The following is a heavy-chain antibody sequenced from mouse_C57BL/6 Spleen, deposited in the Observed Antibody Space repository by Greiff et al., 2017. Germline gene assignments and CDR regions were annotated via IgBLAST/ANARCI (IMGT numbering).Heavy chain of an antibody. CDR3: ARRIHSGWMDY. D-gene: IGHD3-2*02. J-gene: IGHJ4*01. Sequence: EVQLQQSGPELVKPGASVKISSKASGYTFTDYYMNWVKQSHGKSLEWIGDINPNNGGTSYNQKFKGKATLTVDKSSSTAYMELRSLTSEDSAVYYCARRIHSGWMDYWGQGTSVTVSS. V-gene: IGHV1-26*01. CDR1: GYTFTDYY. CDR2: INPNNGGT.